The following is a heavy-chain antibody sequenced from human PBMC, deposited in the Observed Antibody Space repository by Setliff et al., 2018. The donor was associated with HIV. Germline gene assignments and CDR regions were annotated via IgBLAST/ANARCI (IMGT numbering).Heavy chain of an antibody. V-gene: IGHV4-39*01. J-gene: IGHJ6*03. Sequence: SETLSLTCTVSGGSISTSRYYWGWIRQPQGKGLEWIGSINYRGNTYYNPSLKSRAAISVDTSKNQISLKLSSVTAADTAVYYCASLDGSESPYIYYYYMDVWGKGTAVTVSS. CDR3: ASLDGSESPYIYYYYMDV. D-gene: IGHD3-10*01. CDR2: INYRGNT. CDR1: GGSISTSRYY.